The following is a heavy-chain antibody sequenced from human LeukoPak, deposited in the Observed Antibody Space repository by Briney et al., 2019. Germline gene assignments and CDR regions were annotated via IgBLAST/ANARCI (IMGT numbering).Heavy chain of an antibody. CDR2: ISGSGGST. D-gene: IGHD3-10*01. CDR3: ASRGPRAGVYFDY. Sequence: GGSLRLSCAASGFTFSSYAMSWVRQAPGKGLEWVSAISGSGGSTYYADSVKGRFTISRDNSKNTLYLQMNSLRAEDAAVYYCASRGPRAGVYFDYWGQGTLVTVSS. J-gene: IGHJ4*02. CDR1: GFTFSSYA. V-gene: IGHV3-23*01.